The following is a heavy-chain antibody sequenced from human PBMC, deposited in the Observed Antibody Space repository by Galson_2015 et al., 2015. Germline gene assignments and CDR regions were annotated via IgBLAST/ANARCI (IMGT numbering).Heavy chain of an antibody. J-gene: IGHJ6*03. Sequence: SLRLSCAASGSTFSSYDMNWVRQAPGKGLEWVSYISSSGSTIYYADSVKGRFTISRDNAKNSLYLQMNSLRAEDTAVYYCARAVLYPAYYHGSGSYPRYYYYYMDVWGKGTTVTVSS. V-gene: IGHV3-48*03. CDR3: ARAVLYPAYYHGSGSYPRYYYYYMDV. CDR1: GSTFSSYD. D-gene: IGHD3-10*01. CDR2: ISSSGSTI.